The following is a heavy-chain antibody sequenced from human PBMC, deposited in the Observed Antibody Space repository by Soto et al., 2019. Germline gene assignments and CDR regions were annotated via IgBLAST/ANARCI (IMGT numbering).Heavy chain of an antibody. CDR3: ARDLAAAGTAYYYGMDV. CDR2: INPSGGST. D-gene: IGHD6-13*01. Sequence: ASVKVSCTASGYTFTSYYMHWVRQAPGQGLEWMGIINPSGGSTSYAQKFQGRVTMTRDTSTSTVYMELSSLRSEDTAVYYCARDLAAAGTAYYYGMDVWGQGTTVTVSS. CDR1: GYTFTSYY. V-gene: IGHV1-46*01. J-gene: IGHJ6*02.